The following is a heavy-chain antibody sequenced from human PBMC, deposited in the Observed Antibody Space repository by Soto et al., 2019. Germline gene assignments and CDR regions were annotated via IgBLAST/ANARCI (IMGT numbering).Heavy chain of an antibody. V-gene: IGHV4-31*03. J-gene: IGHJ3*02. Sequence: QVQLQESGPGLVKPSQTLSLTCTVSGGSISSGGYYWGWIRQNPGKGREWIGYIYYSGTTNYNPSLKSRLTIAGDTSKNQSSLKLNSMTAADTAVDYCARDESATDALEIWGQGTMVTVSS. CDR1: GGSISSGGYY. D-gene: IGHD5-12*01. CDR2: IYYSGTT. CDR3: ARDESATDALEI.